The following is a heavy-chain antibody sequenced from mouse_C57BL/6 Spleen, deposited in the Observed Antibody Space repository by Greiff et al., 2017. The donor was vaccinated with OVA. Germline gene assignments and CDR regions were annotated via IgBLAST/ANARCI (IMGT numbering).Heavy chain of an antibody. V-gene: IGHV5-9-1*02. CDR1: GFTFSSYA. CDR2: ISSGGDYI. Sequence: EVKLVESGEGLVKPGGSLKLSCAASGFTFSSYAMSWVRQTPEKRLEWVAYISSGGDYIYYADTVKGRCTISRDNARNTLSLQMSRLRSEDTAMYYYTRDGEGYTYYAMDYWGQGTSVTVSS. D-gene: IGHD2-3*01. J-gene: IGHJ4*01. CDR3: TRDGEGYTYYAMDY.